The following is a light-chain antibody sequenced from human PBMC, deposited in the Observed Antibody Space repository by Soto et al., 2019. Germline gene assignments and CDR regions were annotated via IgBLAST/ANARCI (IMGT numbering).Light chain of an antibody. CDR3: QQRTLWPRT. CDR2: GAS. J-gene: IGKJ1*01. Sequence: EIVLTQSPATLSLSPGERATLSCRASQSLSGTLAWFQQKPGQPPRLLIYGASNRATGIPARFTASGSGTDFPLTISSLEPEDFAVYYCQQRTLWPRTFGQGTKVDIK. V-gene: IGKV3-11*01. CDR1: QSLSGT.